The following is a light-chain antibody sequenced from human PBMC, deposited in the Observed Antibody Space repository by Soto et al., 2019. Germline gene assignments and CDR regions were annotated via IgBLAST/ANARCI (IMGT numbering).Light chain of an antibody. Sequence: EIVMTQSPATLSVSPGERATLSCRASQSVSSNLAWYQQKPGQAPRLLIYGASTRATGIPARFSGSESGTEFTLTISSLQSEDFAVYYCQQSYTFPYNFGQGTKLEMK. V-gene: IGKV3-15*01. J-gene: IGKJ2*01. CDR1: QSVSSN. CDR3: QQSYTFPYN. CDR2: GAS.